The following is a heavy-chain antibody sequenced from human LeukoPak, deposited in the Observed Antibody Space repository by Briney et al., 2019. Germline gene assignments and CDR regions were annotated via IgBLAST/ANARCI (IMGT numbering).Heavy chain of an antibody. D-gene: IGHD3-10*01. Sequence: AGGSLRLSCVVSGFIFSDYWMTWVRQAPGKGLEWVANIKQDGSEKYFVDSVKGRFTISRDNAKNSLYLQMNSLKTEDTAVYYCTSSTWGDFGELSFDPWGQGTLVTVSS. V-gene: IGHV3-7*03. CDR1: GFIFSDYW. CDR2: IKQDGSEK. J-gene: IGHJ5*02. CDR3: TSSTWGDFGELSFDP.